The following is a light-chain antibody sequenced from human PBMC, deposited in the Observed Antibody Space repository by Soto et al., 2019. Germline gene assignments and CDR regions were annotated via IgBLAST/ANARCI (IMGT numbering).Light chain of an antibody. J-gene: IGKJ4*01. V-gene: IGKV1-5*01. Sequence: DIQMTQSPSTLSASVGDRVTITCRASQSISSWLAWYQQKPGKAPKLLIYDASSLESGVPLRFSGSGSGTDFTLTISSLQPDDFATYYCQEYSSYSTFGGGTKV. CDR2: DAS. CDR1: QSISSW. CDR3: QEYSSYST.